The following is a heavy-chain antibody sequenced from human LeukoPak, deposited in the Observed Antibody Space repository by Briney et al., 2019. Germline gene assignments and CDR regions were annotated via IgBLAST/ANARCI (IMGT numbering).Heavy chain of an antibody. CDR3: ARDYYDSSGYSTTEFDP. J-gene: IGHJ5*02. V-gene: IGHV3-7*01. Sequence: GGSLRLSCAASGFTLSSYWMSWVRQAPGKGLEWVANIKEDGSEKYYVDSVKGRFTISRDNAKNSLYLHMNSLTAEDTAMYYCARDYYDSSGYSTTEFDPWGQGTLVTVSS. CDR2: IKEDGSEK. D-gene: IGHD3-22*01. CDR1: GFTLSSYW.